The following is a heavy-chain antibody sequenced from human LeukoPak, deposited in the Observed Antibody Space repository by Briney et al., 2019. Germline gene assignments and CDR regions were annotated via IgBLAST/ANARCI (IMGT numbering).Heavy chain of an antibody. CDR1: GGSISSYY. CDR3: ARQKAYYDILTGYYPRREVDY. D-gene: IGHD3-9*01. V-gene: IGHV4-59*08. Sequence: SETLSLTCTVSGGSISSYYWSWIRQPPGKGLEWIGYIYYSGSTNYNPSLKSRVTISVDTSKNQFSLKLSSVTAADTAVYYCARQKAYYDILTGYYPRREVDYWGQGTLVTVSS. J-gene: IGHJ4*02. CDR2: IYYSGST.